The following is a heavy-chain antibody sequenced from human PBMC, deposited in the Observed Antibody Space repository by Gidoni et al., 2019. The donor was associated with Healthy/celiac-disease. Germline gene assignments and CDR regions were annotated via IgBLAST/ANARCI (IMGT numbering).Heavy chain of an antibody. Sequence: QVQLQESGPGLVKPSQTLSLTCTVSGGAISSGSYYWSWLRQPAGKGLEWIGRLYTSGSTNYNPSLKSRVTISVDTSKNQFSLKLSSVTAADTAVYYCARDAYNYGDYTPDYWGQGTLVTVSS. J-gene: IGHJ4*02. D-gene: IGHD4-17*01. CDR1: GGAISSGSYY. CDR3: ARDAYNYGDYTPDY. CDR2: LYTSGST. V-gene: IGHV4-61*02.